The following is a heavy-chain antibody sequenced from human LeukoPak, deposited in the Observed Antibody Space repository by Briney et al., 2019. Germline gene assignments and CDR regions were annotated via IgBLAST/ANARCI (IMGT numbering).Heavy chain of an antibody. Sequence: SETLSLTCTVSGGSISSSSYYWGWIRQPPGKGLEWIGYIHYSGSTNYNPSLKSRVTISVDTSRNQFSLKLSSVTAADTAVYYCARAVPAYYDFWSGYYTGIIDTSGFDYWGQGTLVTVSS. V-gene: IGHV4-61*05. D-gene: IGHD3-3*01. CDR1: GGSISSSSYY. J-gene: IGHJ4*02. CDR3: ARAVPAYYDFWSGYYTGIIDTSGFDY. CDR2: IHYSGST.